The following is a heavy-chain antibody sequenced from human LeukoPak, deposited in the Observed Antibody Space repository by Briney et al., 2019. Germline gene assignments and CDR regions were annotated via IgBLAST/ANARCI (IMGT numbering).Heavy chain of an antibody. J-gene: IGHJ4*02. CDR3: ARNVGIAAAATY. Sequence: SETLSLTCTVSGGSISSSSYYWGWIRQPPGKGLEWIGSIYYSGSTYYNPSLKSRVTISVDTSKNQFSLKLSSVTAADTAVYYCARNVGIAAAATYWGQGTLVTVSS. CDR2: IYYSGST. CDR1: GGSISSSSYY. D-gene: IGHD6-13*01. V-gene: IGHV4-39*01.